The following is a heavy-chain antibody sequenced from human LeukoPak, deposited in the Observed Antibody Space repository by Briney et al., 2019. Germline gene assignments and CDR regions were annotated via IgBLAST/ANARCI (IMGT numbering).Heavy chain of an antibody. V-gene: IGHV4-31*03. CDR3: ARDVPLDDYGDYGVFDY. CDR1: GGSISSGGYY. CDR2: IYYSGST. Sequence: PSQTLSLTCTVSGGSISSGGYYWSWIRQHPGKGLEWIGYIYYSGSTYYNPSLKSRVIISVDTSKNQFSLKLSSVTAADTAVYHCARDVPLDDYGDYGVFDYWGQGTLVTVSS. D-gene: IGHD4-17*01. J-gene: IGHJ4*02.